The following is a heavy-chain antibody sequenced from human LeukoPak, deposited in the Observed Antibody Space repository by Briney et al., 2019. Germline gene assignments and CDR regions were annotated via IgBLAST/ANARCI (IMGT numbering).Heavy chain of an antibody. CDR1: GFTFSSYW. J-gene: IGHJ6*02. Sequence: GGSLRLSCAASGFTFSSYWMHWVRQAPGKGLVWVSRINSDGSSTSYADSVKGRFTISRDSAKNSLYLQMNSLRAEDTAVYYCAVRGYSYGDGMDVWGQGTTVTVSS. CDR3: AVRGYSYGDGMDV. CDR2: INSDGSST. D-gene: IGHD5-18*01. V-gene: IGHV3-74*01.